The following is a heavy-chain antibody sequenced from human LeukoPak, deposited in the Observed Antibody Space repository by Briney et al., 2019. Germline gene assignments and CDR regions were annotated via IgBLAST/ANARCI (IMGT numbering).Heavy chain of an antibody. J-gene: IGHJ3*02. V-gene: IGHV3-30*02. CDR2: IRYDGSNK. D-gene: IGHD3-22*01. CDR1: GFTFSSYG. Sequence: GGSLRLSCAASGFTFSSYGMLWIRQAPGKALERVAFIRYDGSNKYYEDLVKGRFTISRDNSKNTLYLQMNSLRAEDTAVYYCAIPYDSSGYYYGDAFDIWGQGTMVTVSS. CDR3: AIPYDSSGYYYGDAFDI.